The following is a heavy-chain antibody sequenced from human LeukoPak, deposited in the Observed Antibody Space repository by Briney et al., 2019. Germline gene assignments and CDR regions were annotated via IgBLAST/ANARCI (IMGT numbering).Heavy chain of an antibody. Sequence: PGGSLRLSCAASGFSFSSYWMSWVRQAPGKGLEWVANIKQDGSEKYYVDSVKGRFTISRDNAKNTLYLQMNSLRAEDTAVYYCARDVGDYVWGSYRSLNWFDPWGQGTLVTVSS. V-gene: IGHV3-7*01. CDR2: IKQDGSEK. D-gene: IGHD3-16*02. CDR3: ARDVGDYVWGSYRSLNWFDP. CDR1: GFSFSSYW. J-gene: IGHJ5*02.